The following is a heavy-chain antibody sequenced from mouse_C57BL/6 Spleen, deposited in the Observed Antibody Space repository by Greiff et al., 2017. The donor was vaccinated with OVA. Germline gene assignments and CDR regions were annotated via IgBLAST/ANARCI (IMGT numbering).Heavy chain of an antibody. CDR3: ARNSDYYGSYFDY. Sequence: VQLQQSGPGLVQPSQSLSITCTVSGFSLTSYGVHWVRQSPGKGLEWLGVIWSGGSTDYNAAFISRLSISKDNSKSQVFCKMNSLQADDTAIYYCARNSDYYGSYFDYWGQGTTLTVSS. D-gene: IGHD1-1*01. CDR2: IWSGGST. J-gene: IGHJ2*01. V-gene: IGHV2-2*01. CDR1: GFSLTSYG.